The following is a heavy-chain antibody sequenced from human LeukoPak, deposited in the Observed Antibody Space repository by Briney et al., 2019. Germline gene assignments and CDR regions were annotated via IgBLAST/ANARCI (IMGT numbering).Heavy chain of an antibody. CDR3: AKGFVVVVSATQSSWFDP. CDR1: GFTFSSYA. Sequence: GGSLRLSCAASGFTFSSYAMSWVRQAPGKGLEWVSAISGSGGSTYYADSVKGRFTISRDNSKNTLYLQMNSLRAEDTAVYYCAKGFVVVVSATQSSWFDPWGQGTLVTVSS. V-gene: IGHV3-23*01. D-gene: IGHD2-15*01. J-gene: IGHJ5*02. CDR2: ISGSGGST.